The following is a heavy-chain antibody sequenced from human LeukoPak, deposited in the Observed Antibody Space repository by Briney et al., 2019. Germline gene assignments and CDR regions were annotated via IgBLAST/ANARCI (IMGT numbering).Heavy chain of an antibody. CDR2: IWYDGSNK. CDR1: GFTFSNYG. J-gene: IGHJ4*02. D-gene: IGHD6-13*01. CDR3: VRDSAAAGTFIDY. V-gene: IGHV3-33*01. Sequence: PGGSLRLSCAASGFTFSNYGMHWVRQAPRKGLEWVAVIWYDGSNKYYADSVKGRFTISRDNSKNTLYLQMNSLRAEDTAVYYCVRDSAAAGTFIDYWGQGTLVTVSS.